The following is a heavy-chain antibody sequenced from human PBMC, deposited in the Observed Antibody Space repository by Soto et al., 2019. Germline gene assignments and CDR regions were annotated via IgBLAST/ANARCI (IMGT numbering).Heavy chain of an antibody. CDR1: GFTFSSYS. CDR3: ARDILGYCSGGSCQDFDY. D-gene: IGHD2-15*01. CDR2: ISSSSSYI. J-gene: IGHJ4*02. Sequence: GGSLRLSCAASGFTFSSYSMNWVRQAPGKGLEWVSSISSSSSYIYYADSVKGRFTISRDNAKNSLYLQMNSLRAEDTAVYYCARDILGYCSGGSCQDFDYWGQGT. V-gene: IGHV3-21*01.